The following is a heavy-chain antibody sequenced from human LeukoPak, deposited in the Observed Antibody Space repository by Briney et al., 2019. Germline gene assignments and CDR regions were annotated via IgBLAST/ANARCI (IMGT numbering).Heavy chain of an antibody. D-gene: IGHD6-19*01. CDR1: GGSISSGDYY. J-gene: IGHJ4*02. CDR3: ARHSTGYSSGWPDY. V-gene: IGHV4-39*01. Sequence: PSETLSLTCTVSGGSISSGDYYWSWIRQPPGKGLEWIGSIYHSGSTYYNPSLRSRVTMSVDTSKNQFSLNLSSVTAADTALYYCARHSTGYSSGWPDYWGQGTLVTVSS. CDR2: IYHSGST.